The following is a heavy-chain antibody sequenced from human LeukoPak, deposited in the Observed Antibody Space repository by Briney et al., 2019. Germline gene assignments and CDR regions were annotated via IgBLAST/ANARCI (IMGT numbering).Heavy chain of an antibody. J-gene: IGHJ4*02. CDR1: GFTFDDYA. CDR3: AAPNTGDYRDLNFDY. D-gene: IGHD4-17*01. Sequence: QPGRSLRLSCAASGFTFDDYAMHWVRQAPGKGLEWVSGISWNSGSIGYADSVKGRFTISRDNAKNSLYLQMNSLRAEDTALYYCAAPNTGDYRDLNFDYWGQGTLVTVSS. V-gene: IGHV3-9*01. CDR2: ISWNSGSI.